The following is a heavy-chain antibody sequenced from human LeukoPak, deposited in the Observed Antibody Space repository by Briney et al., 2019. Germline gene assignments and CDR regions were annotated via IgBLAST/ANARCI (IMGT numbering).Heavy chain of an antibody. V-gene: IGHV3-23*01. CDR1: GFTFSSYG. CDR3: AKDGAWLRFDD. J-gene: IGHJ4*02. D-gene: IGHD5-12*01. CDR2: ISGSGGST. Sequence: GGTLRLSCAASGFTFSSYGMSWARQAPGKGLEWVSAISGSGGSTYYADSVKGRFTISRDNSKNTLYLQMKNLRAEDTAVYYCAKDGAWLRFDDWGQGILVTVSS.